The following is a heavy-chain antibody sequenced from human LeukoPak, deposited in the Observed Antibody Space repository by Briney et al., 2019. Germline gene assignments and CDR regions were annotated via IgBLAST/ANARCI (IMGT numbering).Heavy chain of an antibody. J-gene: IGHJ5*02. CDR1: GYSFTSYW. Sequence: GESLKISCKGSGYSFTSYWIGWVRQMPGKGLEWMGIIYPGDSDTRYSPSFQGQVTISADKSISTAYLQWSSLKASDTAMYYCARHGPLVPAATSWWLDPWGQGTLVTVSS. CDR2: IYPGDSDT. V-gene: IGHV5-51*01. D-gene: IGHD2-2*01. CDR3: ARHGPLVPAATSWWLDP.